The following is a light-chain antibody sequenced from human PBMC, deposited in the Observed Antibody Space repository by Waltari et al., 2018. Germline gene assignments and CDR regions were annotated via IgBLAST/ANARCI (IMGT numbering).Light chain of an antibody. V-gene: IGKV3-20*01. CDR3: QHHVRLPAT. CDR2: AAS. Sequence: EIVLTQSPGTLSLSPGERATLPCRASQSISKYLAWYQQRPGQAPRLLIYAASNRATGIPDRFSGGGSGTDFSLTISRLEPEDFAVYYCQHHVRLPATFGQGTKVEIK. J-gene: IGKJ1*01. CDR1: QSISKY.